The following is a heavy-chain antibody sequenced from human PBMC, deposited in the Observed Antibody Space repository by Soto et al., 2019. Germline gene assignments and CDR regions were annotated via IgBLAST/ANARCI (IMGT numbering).Heavy chain of an antibody. CDR3: ARATLVGDALDI. V-gene: IGHV4-59*01. CDR1: GGSISSYY. Sequence: SETLSLTCTVSGGSISSYYWSWIRQPPGKGLEWIGYIYYSGSTNYNPSLKSRVTISVDTSKNQFSLKLSSVTAADTAVYYCARATLVGDALDIWGQGTMVTVSS. J-gene: IGHJ3*02. CDR2: IYYSGST.